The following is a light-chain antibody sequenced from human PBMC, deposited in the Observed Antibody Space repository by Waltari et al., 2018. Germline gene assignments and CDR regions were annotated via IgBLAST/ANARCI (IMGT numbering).Light chain of an antibody. J-gene: IGLJ3*02. V-gene: IGLV1-47*01. CDR1: RPNIANHY. CDR2: KNN. CDR3: STWDDSVTGWL. Sequence: QSIPTQPPSASGTPGQRVTLPCSGARPNIANHYVNWYRQLPGTAPKRLLYKNNQRPSGVPDRFSGSKSGTSASLAISGLRAEDESDYFCSTWDDSVTGWLFGGGTKLTVL.